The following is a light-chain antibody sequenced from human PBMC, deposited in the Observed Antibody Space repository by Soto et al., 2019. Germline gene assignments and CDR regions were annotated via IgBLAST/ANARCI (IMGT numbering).Light chain of an antibody. V-gene: IGKV1-39*01. CDR1: QTVIRY. CDR3: QQSYSTLFT. CDR2: AVS. Sequence: IQMPQVPSSLSASVGDIVTITCRAVQTVIRYLNWYQQKPGRPPNLLIYAVSNLQSGVPSRFSGSGSGTEITLTISDLQPEDFATYYSQQSYSTLFTFGPGTKVDIK. J-gene: IGKJ3*01.